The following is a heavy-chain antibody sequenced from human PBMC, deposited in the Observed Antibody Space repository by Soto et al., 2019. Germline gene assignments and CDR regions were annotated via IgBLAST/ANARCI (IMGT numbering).Heavy chain of an antibody. Sequence: QLQLQESGSGLVKPSQTLSLTCAVSGGSISSGGYSWSWIRQPPGKGLEWIGYIYHSGSTYYNPSLKSRVTISIDRSKNQFSLKLSSVTAADTAVYYCARAHYGDYGYGMDVWGQGTTVTVSS. CDR3: ARAHYGDYGYGMDV. J-gene: IGHJ6*02. D-gene: IGHD4-17*01. CDR2: IYHSGST. CDR1: GGSISSGGYS. V-gene: IGHV4-30-2*01.